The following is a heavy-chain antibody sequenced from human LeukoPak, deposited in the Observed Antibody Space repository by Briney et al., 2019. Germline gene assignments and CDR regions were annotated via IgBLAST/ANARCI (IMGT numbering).Heavy chain of an antibody. D-gene: IGHD2-2*01. CDR3: ARGRPDEKVPAAWVDY. CDR2: INPNSGGT. V-gene: IGHV1-2*02. Sequence: ASVKVSCKASGYTFTGYYMHWVRQAPGQGLEWMGWINPNSGGTNYAQKFQGRVTMTKDTSISTAYMELSRLRSDDTAVYYCARGRPDEKVPAAWVDYWGQGTLVTVSS. CDR1: GYTFTGYY. J-gene: IGHJ4*02.